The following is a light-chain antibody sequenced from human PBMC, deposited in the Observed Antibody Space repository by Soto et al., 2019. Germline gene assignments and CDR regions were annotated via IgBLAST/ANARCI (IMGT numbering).Light chain of an antibody. CDR3: CAHTGTAIL. CDR1: SSDVGRYNY. V-gene: IGLV2-11*01. J-gene: IGLJ2*01. Sequence: QSVLTQPPSVSGSPGHSVTISCTGTSSDVGRYNYVSWYQQRPGKAPKLIIYDVTKRPSGVPERFSGSKSGNTASLTISGLQADDEADYSCCAHTGTAILFGGGTKLTVL. CDR2: DVT.